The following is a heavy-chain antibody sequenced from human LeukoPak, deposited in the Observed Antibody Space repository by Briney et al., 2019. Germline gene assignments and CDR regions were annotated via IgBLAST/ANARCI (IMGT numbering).Heavy chain of an antibody. Sequence: SETLSLTCTVSGGSISSYYWSWIRQPAGKGLEWIGRIYTSGSTNYNPSLERLVTMSVDTSKNQFSMKLSSVTAADTAVYYCARDNNYYGSGSCDYWGQGTLVTVSS. V-gene: IGHV4-4*07. J-gene: IGHJ4*02. D-gene: IGHD3-10*01. CDR3: ARDNNYYGSGSCDY. CDR1: GGSISSYY. CDR2: IYTSGST.